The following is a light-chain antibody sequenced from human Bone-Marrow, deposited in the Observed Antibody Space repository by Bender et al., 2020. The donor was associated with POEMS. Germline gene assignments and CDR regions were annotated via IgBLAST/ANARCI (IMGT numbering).Light chain of an antibody. V-gene: IGLV2-14*03. CDR1: SSDVGGYNY. CDR3: SSYADSSTPVV. J-gene: IGLJ2*01. Sequence: QSALTQPASVSGSPGQSITISCTGTSSDVGGYNYVSWFQQLPGKAPKLMLYAVTNRPSGVSNRFSGSKSGNTASLTISWLQAEDEVDYYCSSYADSSTPVVFGGGTKLSVL. CDR2: AVT.